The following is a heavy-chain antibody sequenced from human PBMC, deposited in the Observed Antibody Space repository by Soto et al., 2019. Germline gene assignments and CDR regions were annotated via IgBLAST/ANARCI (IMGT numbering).Heavy chain of an antibody. CDR1: GGRYSSSF. J-gene: IGHJ6*02. CDR3: ARARPSLYYYYGMDV. V-gene: IGHV1-69*13. Sequence: PVELCSKARGGRYSSSFIRWARQAHGQGLEWMGGIGPMFGTTSHAQKFQGRVTITADESTSTAYMELSSLRSEDTAVYYCARARPSLYYYYGMDVWGQGTTVTVPS. CDR2: IGPMFGTT.